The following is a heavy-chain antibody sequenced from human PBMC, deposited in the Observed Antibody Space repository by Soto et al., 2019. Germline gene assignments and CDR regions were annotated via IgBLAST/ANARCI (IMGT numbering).Heavy chain of an antibody. J-gene: IGHJ3*02. D-gene: IGHD2-21*02. CDR1: GFTFSSYG. Sequence: QVQLVESGGGVVQPGRSLRLSCAASGFTFSSYGMHWVRQAPGKGLEWVAVISYDGSNKYYADSVKGRFTISRDNSKNTLYLQMNRLRAEETAVYYCAKGDCGGDCYSFDAFDIWGQGTMVTVSS. CDR3: AKGDCGGDCYSFDAFDI. CDR2: ISYDGSNK. V-gene: IGHV3-30*18.